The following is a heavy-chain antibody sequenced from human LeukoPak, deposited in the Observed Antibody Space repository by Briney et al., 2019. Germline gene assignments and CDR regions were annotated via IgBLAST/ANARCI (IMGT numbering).Heavy chain of an antibody. CDR3: ARDRDPHYYDSSGPVRYAFDI. V-gene: IGHV1-2*04. J-gene: IGHJ3*02. Sequence: ASVKVSCKASGYTFTGYYMHWVRQAPGQGLEWMGWINPNSGGTNYAQKFQGWVTMTRDTSISTAYMELSRLRSDDTAVYYCARDRDPHYYDSSGPVRYAFDIWGQGTMVTVSS. CDR1: GYTFTGYY. D-gene: IGHD3-22*01. CDR2: INPNSGGT.